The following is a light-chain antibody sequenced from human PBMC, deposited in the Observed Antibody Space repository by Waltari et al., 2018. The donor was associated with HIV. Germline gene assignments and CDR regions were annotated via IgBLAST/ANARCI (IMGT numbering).Light chain of an antibody. CDR2: GNK. Sequence: QSVLTQPPSVSGAPGQRVTISCTGGSSNIGADYDVHWYQQIPGTAPKLLISGNKNRPSVVPDRFSASKSGTSASLAITGLQAEDEADYFCQSYDRSLSASVVFGGGTKLTVL. J-gene: IGLJ2*01. CDR3: QSYDRSLSASVV. CDR1: SSNIGADYD. V-gene: IGLV1-40*01.